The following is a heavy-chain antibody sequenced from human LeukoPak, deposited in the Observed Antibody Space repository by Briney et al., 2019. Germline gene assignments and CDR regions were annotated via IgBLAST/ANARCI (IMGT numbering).Heavy chain of an antibody. J-gene: IGHJ4*02. V-gene: IGHV1-69*13. CDR2: IIPIFGTA. CDR1: GGTFSSYA. CDR3: ARVTPYYYDSSGYYSD. D-gene: IGHD3-22*01. Sequence: SVKVSCKASGGTFSSYAISWVRQAPGQGLEWMGGIIPIFGTANYAQKFQGRVTITADESTSTAYMELSSLRSEDTAVYYCARVTPYYYDSSGYYSDWGQGTLVTVSS.